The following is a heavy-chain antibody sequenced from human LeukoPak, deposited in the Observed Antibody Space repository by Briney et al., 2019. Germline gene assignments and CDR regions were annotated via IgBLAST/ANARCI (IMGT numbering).Heavy chain of an antibody. CDR1: GFTFSSYG. V-gene: IGHV3-30*18. D-gene: IGHD6-19*01. CDR2: ISYDGSNK. J-gene: IGHJ4*02. Sequence: GRSLRLSCAASGFTFSSYGMHWVRQAPGKGLEWVAVISYDGSNKYYADSVKGRFTISRDNSKNTLYLQMNSLRAEDTAVYHCAKDRSSGPGYWGQGTLVTVSS. CDR3: AKDRSSGPGY.